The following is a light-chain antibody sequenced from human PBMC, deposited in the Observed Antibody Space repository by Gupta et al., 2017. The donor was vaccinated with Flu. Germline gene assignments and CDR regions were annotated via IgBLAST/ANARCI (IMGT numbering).Light chain of an antibody. V-gene: IGKV4-1*01. CDR3: QQYYSTPLA. J-gene: IGKJ2*01. Sequence: NCKSSQSVLYSSNNKNYLAWYQQKPGQPPKLLIYWASTRESGVPDRFSSSGSGTDFTLTISSLQAEDVAVYYCQQYYSTPLAFGRGTKLEIK. CDR2: WAS. CDR1: QSVLYSSNNKNY.